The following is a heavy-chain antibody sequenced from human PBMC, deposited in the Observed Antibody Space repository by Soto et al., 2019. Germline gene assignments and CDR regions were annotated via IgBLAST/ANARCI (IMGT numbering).Heavy chain of an antibody. V-gene: IGHV4-31*03. CDR3: ARVRGVPIVAIDY. Sequence: TLSLTCTVSGGSISSGGYYWSWIRQHPGKGLEWIGYIYYSGSTYYNPSLKSRVTISVDTSKNQFSLKLSSVAAADTAVYYCARVRGVPIVAIDYWGQGTLVTVSS. CDR2: IYYSGST. D-gene: IGHD3-10*01. CDR1: GGSISSGGYY. J-gene: IGHJ4*02.